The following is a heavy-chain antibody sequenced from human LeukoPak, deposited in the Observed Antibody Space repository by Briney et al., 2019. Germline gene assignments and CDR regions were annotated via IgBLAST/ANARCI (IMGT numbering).Heavy chain of an antibody. J-gene: IGHJ1*01. CDR2: INPSGGST. CDR3: ARDFGDCSSSACYRREYFQP. Sequence: ASVKVSCKASGYTFTSYYMHWVRQAPGQGLEWMGIINPSGGSTSYAQKFQGRVTMTRDTSTSTVYMELSSLRSEDTAVYYCARDFGDCSSSACYRREYFQPRGQGTLVTVSS. CDR1: GYTFTSYY. D-gene: IGHD2-2*02. V-gene: IGHV1-46*01.